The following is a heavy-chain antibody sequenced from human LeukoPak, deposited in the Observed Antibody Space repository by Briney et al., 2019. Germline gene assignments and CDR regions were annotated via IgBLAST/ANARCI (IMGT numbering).Heavy chain of an antibody. V-gene: IGHV3-21*01. J-gene: IGHJ4*02. CDR1: GFTFRSYS. Sequence: GGSLRLSCAASGFTFRSYSMNWVRQAPGKGLEWVSSISSSSSYIYYADSVKGRFTISSDNPKNSLYLQMNSLRAEDTAVYYCARAGGYSSSRGRRGIYFDYWGQGTLVTVSS. D-gene: IGHD6-13*01. CDR2: ISSSSSYI. CDR3: ARAGGYSSSRGRRGIYFDY.